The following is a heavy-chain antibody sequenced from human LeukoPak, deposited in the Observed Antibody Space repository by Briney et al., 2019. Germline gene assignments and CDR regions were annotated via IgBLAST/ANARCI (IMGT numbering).Heavy chain of an antibody. Sequence: PSETLSLTCTVSGGSISSYYWSWIRQPPGKGLEWIGYIYYSGSTNYNPSLKSRVTISVDTSKNQFSLKLSSVTAADTAVYYCASHSSGHGSGSYSEYFQHWGQGTLVTVSS. V-gene: IGHV4-59*01. D-gene: IGHD3-10*01. CDR3: ASHSSGHGSGSYSEYFQH. J-gene: IGHJ1*01. CDR2: IYYSGST. CDR1: GGSISSYY.